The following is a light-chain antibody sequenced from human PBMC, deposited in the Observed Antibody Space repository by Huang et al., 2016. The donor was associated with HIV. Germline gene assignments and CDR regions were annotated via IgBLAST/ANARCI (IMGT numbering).Light chain of an antibody. CDR3: QETYTTLLA. J-gene: IGKJ3*01. V-gene: IGKV1-39*01. CDR2: AAS. CDR1: QNINNY. Sequence: DIQMTQSPSSLSASVGDRVTITCRASQNINNYLKWYQQKPGKAPNLLIYAASTLQSGVPSRFKGSGSGTDFTLTITSLQREDSATYCCQETYTTLLAFGPGTKVDIK.